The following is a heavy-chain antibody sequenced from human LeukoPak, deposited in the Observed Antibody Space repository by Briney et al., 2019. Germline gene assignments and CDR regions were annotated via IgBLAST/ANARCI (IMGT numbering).Heavy chain of an antibody. CDR1: GGTFSSYA. CDR3: ARGSSSTSCHGAFDI. CDR2: IIPILGIA. D-gene: IGHD2-2*01. J-gene: IGHJ3*02. V-gene: IGHV1-69*04. Sequence: ASVKVSCKASGGTFSSYAISWVRQAPGQGLEWMGRIIPILGIANYAQKFQGRVTITADKSTSTAYMELSSLRSEDTAVYYCARGSSSTSCHGAFDIWGQGTMVTVSP.